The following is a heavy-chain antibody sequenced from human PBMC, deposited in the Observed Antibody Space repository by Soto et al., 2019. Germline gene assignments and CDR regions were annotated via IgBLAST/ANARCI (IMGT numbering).Heavy chain of an antibody. V-gene: IGHV1-69*01. CDR2: IIPIFGTA. J-gene: IGHJ6*02. CDR3: ARAHILRYFDWLSPGPVYYYYGMDV. CDR1: GGTFSSYA. Sequence: QVQLVQSGAEVKKPGSSVKVSCKASGGTFSSYAISWVRQAPGQGLEWMGGIIPIFGTANYAQKFQGRVTITAEESTSTAYLELSSLRSEDTAVYYCARAHILRYFDWLSPGPVYYYYGMDVWGQGTTVTVSS. D-gene: IGHD3-9*01.